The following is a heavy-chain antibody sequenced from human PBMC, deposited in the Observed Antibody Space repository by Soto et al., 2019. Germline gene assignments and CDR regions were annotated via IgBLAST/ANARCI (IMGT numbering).Heavy chain of an antibody. D-gene: IGHD5-12*01. J-gene: IGHJ3*01. Sequence: QVQLVQSGAELRQPGSSVRVSCKASGGTLSKFGIAWFRQAPGQRPEWMGNILPIFDEPTYAFTLKNGLNIVADKSNDFVYMELGSRTSADTAVYYCAKERPYNLRGYIRHHDASGVWGQGT. CDR2: ILPIFDEP. CDR1: GGTLSKFG. CDR3: AKERPYNLRGYIRHHDASGV. V-gene: IGHV1-69*06.